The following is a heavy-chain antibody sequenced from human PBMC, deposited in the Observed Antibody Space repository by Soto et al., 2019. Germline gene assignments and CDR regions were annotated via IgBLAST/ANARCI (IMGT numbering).Heavy chain of an antibody. CDR1: GFTFTSSA. J-gene: IGHJ6*01. CDR3: AADPDYYDSIGYSQPGYYYYGMDV. V-gene: IGHV1-58*02. D-gene: IGHD3-22*01. CDR2: IVVGSGNT. Sequence: GASVKVSCKASGFTFTSSAMQWVRQARGQRLEWIGWIVVGSGNTNYAQKFQERVTITRDMSTSTAYMELSSLRSEDTAVYYCAADPDYYDSIGYSQPGYYYYGMDVWGQGTTVTVSS.